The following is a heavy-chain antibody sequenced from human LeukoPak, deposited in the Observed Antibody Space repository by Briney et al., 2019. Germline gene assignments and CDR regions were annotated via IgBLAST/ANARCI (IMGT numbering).Heavy chain of an antibody. Sequence: ASVKVSCKASGYTFTSYGISWVRQAPGQGLEWMGWISAYNGNTNYAQKFQGRVTMTRNTSISTAYMELSSLRSEDTAVYYCASVSLTKYYFDYWGQGTLVTVSS. V-gene: IGHV1-18*01. D-gene: IGHD1-14*01. CDR2: ISAYNGNT. CDR1: GYTFTSYG. J-gene: IGHJ4*02. CDR3: ASVSLTKYYFDY.